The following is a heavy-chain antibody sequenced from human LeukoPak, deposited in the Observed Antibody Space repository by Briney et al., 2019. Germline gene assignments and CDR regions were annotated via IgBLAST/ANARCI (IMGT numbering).Heavy chain of an antibody. Sequence: GGSLRLSCAASGFTFSSSWMSWVRQAPGKGLEWVANIKQDGSDKYYVDSVKGRFTISRDTTKNSLYLQMNSLRAEDTAVYYCARGYSSSPNWFDPWGQGTLVTVSS. J-gene: IGHJ5*02. CDR3: ARGYSSSPNWFDP. D-gene: IGHD6-13*01. CDR1: GFTFSSSW. CDR2: IKQDGSDK. V-gene: IGHV3-7*01.